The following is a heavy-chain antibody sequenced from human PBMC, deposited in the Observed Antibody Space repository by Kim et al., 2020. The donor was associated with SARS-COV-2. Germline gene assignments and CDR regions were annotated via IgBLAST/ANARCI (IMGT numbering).Heavy chain of an antibody. V-gene: IGHV5-51*01. J-gene: IGHJ4*02. Sequence: GESLKISCKGSGYSFTSYWIGWVRQMPGKGLEWMGIIHPGDSDTRYSPSFQGQVTIPADKSISTAYLQWSGLKASATAMYYCATGGAVAGTSRYWGQWALVTVSS. CDR3: ATGGAVAGTSRY. D-gene: IGHD6-19*01. CDR1: GYSFTSYW. CDR2: IHPGDSDT.